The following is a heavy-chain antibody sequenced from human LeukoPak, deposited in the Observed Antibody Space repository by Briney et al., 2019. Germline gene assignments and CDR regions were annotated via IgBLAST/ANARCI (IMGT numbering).Heavy chain of an antibody. D-gene: IGHD5-18*01. CDR1: GYTFTSYY. V-gene: IGHV1-46*01. CDR2: INPSGGST. J-gene: IGHJ4*02. Sequence: GASVKVSCKASGYTFTSYYMHWVRQAPGQGLEWMGIINPSGGSTSYAQKFQGRVTMTRDMSTSTVYMELSRLRSDDTAVYYCAVIDSYGYGVTDYWGQGTLVTVSS. CDR3: AVIDSYGYGVTDY.